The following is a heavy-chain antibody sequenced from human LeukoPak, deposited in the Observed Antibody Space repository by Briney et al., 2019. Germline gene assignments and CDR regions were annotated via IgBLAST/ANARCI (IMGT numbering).Heavy chain of an antibody. J-gene: IGHJ4*02. Sequence: SETLSLTCTVSGGSLSSGSYYWSWIRQPAGKGLEWIGRIYSSGSTNYNPYLKSRVTISVDTSKNQFSLQLSSVTGADTAVYYCARGKRGGWYFDYWGQGTLVTVSS. D-gene: IGHD6-19*01. CDR3: ARGKRGGWYFDY. CDR1: GGSLSSGSYY. CDR2: IYSSGST. V-gene: IGHV4-61*02.